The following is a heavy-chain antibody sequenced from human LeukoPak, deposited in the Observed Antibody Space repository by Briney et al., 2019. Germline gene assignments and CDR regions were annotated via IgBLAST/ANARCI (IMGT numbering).Heavy chain of an antibody. CDR1: GFTFSSYT. D-gene: IGHD5-18*01. J-gene: IGHJ6*02. V-gene: IGHV3-48*02. CDR3: ARDHQGTRIQVWLGGEGDYYYAMDV. Sequence: PGGSLRLSCAASGFTFSSYTMNWVRQAPGKGLEWLSYISSSSNTIYYADSVKGRFTISRDNAKNSLYLQMNSLRDEDTAVYYCARDHQGTRIQVWLGGEGDYYYAMDVWGQGTTVTVSS. CDR2: ISSSSNTI.